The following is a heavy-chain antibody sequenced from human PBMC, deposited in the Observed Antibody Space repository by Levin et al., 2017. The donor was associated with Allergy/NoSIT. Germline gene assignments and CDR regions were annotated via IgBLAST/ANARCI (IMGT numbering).Heavy chain of an antibody. CDR2: ISYDGSNK. V-gene: IGHV3-30*18. Sequence: PGGSLRLSCAASGFTFSSYGMHWVRQAPGKGLEWVALISYDGSNKYYADSVKGRFTISRDNSKNTLYLQMNSLRAEDTAVYYCAKNSAPYYFDYWGQGTLVTVSS. CDR3: AKNSAPYYFDY. CDR1: GFTFSSYG. J-gene: IGHJ4*02.